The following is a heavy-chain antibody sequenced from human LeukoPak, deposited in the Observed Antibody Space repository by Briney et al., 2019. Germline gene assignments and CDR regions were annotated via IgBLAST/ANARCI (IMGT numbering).Heavy chain of an antibody. Sequence: ASVKVSCKASGYTFTSYDINWVRQATGQGLEWMGWMNPNSGNTGYAQKFQGRVTMTRNTSISTAYMELSSLRSEDTAVYYCARGPSLWFGVWGGLRFDMDVWGKGTTVTVSS. CDR1: GYTFTSYD. V-gene: IGHV1-8*01. CDR2: MNPNSGNT. J-gene: IGHJ6*03. D-gene: IGHD3-10*01. CDR3: ARGPSLWFGVWGGLRFDMDV.